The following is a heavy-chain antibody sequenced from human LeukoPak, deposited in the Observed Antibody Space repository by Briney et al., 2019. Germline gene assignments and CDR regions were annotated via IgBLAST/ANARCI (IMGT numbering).Heavy chain of an antibody. D-gene: IGHD3-22*01. CDR1: GVSFSGYY. J-gene: IGHJ6*02. V-gene: IGHV4-34*01. CDR3: ARGREVTMIVVVMPKGGMDV. CDR2: INHSGST. Sequence: PAETLSLTCAVYGVSFSGYYWSWIRQPPGKGLEWVGEINHSGSTNYNPSIKSRVTISVDTSKNQFSLKLSAVTAAETAVYYCARGREVTMIVVVMPKGGMDVWGQGTTVTVSS.